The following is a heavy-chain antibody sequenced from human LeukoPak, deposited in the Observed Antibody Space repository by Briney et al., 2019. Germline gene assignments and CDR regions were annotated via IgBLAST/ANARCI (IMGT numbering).Heavy chain of an antibody. CDR3: ARDPTYYDFWSGYPPGDAFDI. J-gene: IGHJ3*02. CDR1: GGTFSSYA. D-gene: IGHD3-3*01. Sequence: ASVKVSCKASGGTFSSYAISWVRQAPGQGLEWMGGIIPIFGTANYAQKFQGRVTITTDESTSTAYMELSSLRSEDTAVYYCARDPTYYDFWSGYPPGDAFDIWGQETMVTVSS. CDR2: IIPIFGTA. V-gene: IGHV1-69*05.